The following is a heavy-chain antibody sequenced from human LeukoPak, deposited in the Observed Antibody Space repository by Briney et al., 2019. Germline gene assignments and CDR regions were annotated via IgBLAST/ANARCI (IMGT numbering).Heavy chain of an antibody. CDR1: GGSISSYY. Sequence: SETLSLTRTVSGGSISSYYWSWIRQPAGKGLEWIGRIYTSGSTNYNPSLKSRVTMSVDTSKNQFSLKLSSVTAADTAVYYCARDHYPSRALDIWGQGTMVTVSS. CDR2: IYTSGST. D-gene: IGHD1-26*01. J-gene: IGHJ3*02. CDR3: ARDHYPSRALDI. V-gene: IGHV4-4*07.